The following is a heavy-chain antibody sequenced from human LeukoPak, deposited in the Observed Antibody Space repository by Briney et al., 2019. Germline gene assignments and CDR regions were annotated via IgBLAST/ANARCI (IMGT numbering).Heavy chain of an antibody. CDR3: ARENRYSSSYDY. CDR2: IYYSGST. CDR1: GGSISSYY. J-gene: IGHJ4*02. Sequence: SETLSLTCTVSGGSISSYYWSWIRQPPGKGLEWIGYIYYSGSTNYNPSLKSRVTISVDTSKNQFSLKLSSVTAADTAVYYCARENRYSSSYDYWGRGTLVTVSS. D-gene: IGHD6-13*01. V-gene: IGHV4-59*01.